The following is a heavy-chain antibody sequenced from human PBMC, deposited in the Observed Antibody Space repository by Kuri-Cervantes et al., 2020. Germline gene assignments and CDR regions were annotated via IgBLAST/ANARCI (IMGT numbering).Heavy chain of an antibody. D-gene: IGHD3-10*01. CDR2: TYYRSKWKN. J-gene: IGHJ2*01. CDR1: GDSVSRKSVA. V-gene: IGHV6-1*01. Sequence: SQTLSLTCAISGDSVSRKSVAWNWIRQSPSRGLEWLGRTYYRSKWKNDYAVSVKSRITINPDTSKNQFSLKLSSVTAADTAVYYCARDRSGYSALRGWYFDLWGRGTLVTVSS. CDR3: ARDRSGYSALRGWYFDL.